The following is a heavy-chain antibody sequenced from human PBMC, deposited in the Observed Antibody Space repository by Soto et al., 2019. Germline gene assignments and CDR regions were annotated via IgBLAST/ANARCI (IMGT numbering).Heavy chain of an antibody. CDR3: ARFAVGQLYDY. D-gene: IGHD6-13*01. Sequence: EVQLVESGGGLVQPGGSLRLSCAASGFTFSSNDMHWVRQATGKGLEWVSAIGTAGDTYYPGSVKGRFTISRENAKNSLYLQMNSLRAGDTAVYYCARFAVGQLYDYWGQGTLVNVSS. V-gene: IGHV3-13*04. J-gene: IGHJ4*02. CDR1: GFTFSSND. CDR2: IGTAGDT.